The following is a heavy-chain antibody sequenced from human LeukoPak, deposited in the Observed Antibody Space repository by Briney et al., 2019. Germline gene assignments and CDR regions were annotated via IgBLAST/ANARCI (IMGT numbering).Heavy chain of an antibody. CDR3: ARSQLLWFGEFPFFYDY. Sequence: GASVKVSCKASGYTFTSYGISWVRQAPGQGFEWMGWISAYNGNTNYAQKLQGRVTMTTDTSTSTAYMELRSLRSDDTAVYYCARSQLLWFGEFPFFYDYWGQGTLVTVSS. V-gene: IGHV1-18*01. J-gene: IGHJ4*02. D-gene: IGHD3-10*01. CDR1: GYTFTSYG. CDR2: ISAYNGNT.